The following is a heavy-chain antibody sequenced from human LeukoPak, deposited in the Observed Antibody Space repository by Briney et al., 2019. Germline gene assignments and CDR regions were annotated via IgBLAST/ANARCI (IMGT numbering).Heavy chain of an antibody. CDR2: IYYRGNA. Sequence: SSETLSLTCAVSGGSISSSNWWNWVRQTPGEGLEGIGEIYYRGNAPYNPSFNSRLTMSVDTSTNQFSLRVHSVTAADTAVYYCARAFYPPDFGFGRAPYHFDKWGRGTLVTVSS. V-gene: IGHV4-4*02. D-gene: IGHD3-16*01. CDR3: ARAFYPPDFGFGRAPYHFDK. CDR1: GGSISSSNW. J-gene: IGHJ4*02.